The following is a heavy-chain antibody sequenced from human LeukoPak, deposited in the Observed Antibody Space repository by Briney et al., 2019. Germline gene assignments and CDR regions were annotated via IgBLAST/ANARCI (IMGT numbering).Heavy chain of an antibody. CDR1: GFAFSDFS. D-gene: IGHD3-3*01. J-gene: IGHJ5*02. Sequence: PGGSLRLTCEASGFAFSDFSLNWVRQATGKGLEWISYISSNSATMEYADSVKGRFTISRDNAKNSVFLQMNSLRPEDTGVYYCASVPRITTFIVVTRRNWFDPWGQGTLVTVSS. V-gene: IGHV3-48*04. CDR2: ISSNSATM. CDR3: ASVPRITTFIVVTRRNWFDP.